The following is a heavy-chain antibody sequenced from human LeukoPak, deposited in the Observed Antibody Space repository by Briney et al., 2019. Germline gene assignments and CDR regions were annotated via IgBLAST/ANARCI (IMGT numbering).Heavy chain of an antibody. CDR1: GFTFSIYE. J-gene: IGHJ3*02. CDR3: ARDSNGAFAFDI. Sequence: PGGSLRLSCAASGFTFSIYEMNWVRQAPGKGLEWVAFIRYDGSNKYYADSVKGRFTISRDNSKNTLYLQMNSPRAEDTTVYYCARDSNGAFAFDIWGQGTMVTVSS. D-gene: IGHD4-17*01. CDR2: IRYDGSNK. V-gene: IGHV3-30*02.